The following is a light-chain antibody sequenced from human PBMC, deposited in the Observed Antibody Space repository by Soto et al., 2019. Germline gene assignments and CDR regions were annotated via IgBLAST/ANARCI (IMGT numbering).Light chain of an antibody. CDR1: SSDVGGYNY. V-gene: IGLV2-14*01. J-gene: IGLJ3*02. CDR2: DVS. CDR3: SSYTSSSTLEWV. Sequence: SALTQPASVSGSPGQSITISCTGTSSDVGGYNYVSWYQQHPGKAPKLMIYDVSNRPSGVSNRFSGSKSGNTASLTISGLQAEDEADYYCSSYTSSSTLEWVFGGGTKLTVL.